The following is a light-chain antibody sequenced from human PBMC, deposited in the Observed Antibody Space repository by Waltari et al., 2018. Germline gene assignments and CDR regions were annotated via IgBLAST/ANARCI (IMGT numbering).Light chain of an antibody. Sequence: IQVTQSPSTLSASVGDRVTITCRATQSISNWLAWYQQKPGKAPKLLIYKASTLESGVPSRFSGSGSGTEFTLTISCLQSEDFAIYYCQQYYSNPATFGQGTKVEIK. J-gene: IGKJ1*01. CDR3: QQYYSNPAT. CDR2: KAS. V-gene: IGKV1-5*01. CDR1: QSISNW.